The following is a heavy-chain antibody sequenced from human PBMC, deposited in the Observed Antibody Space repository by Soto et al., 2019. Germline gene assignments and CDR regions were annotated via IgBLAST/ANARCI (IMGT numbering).Heavy chain of an antibody. V-gene: IGHV3-30-3*01. J-gene: IGHJ1*01. D-gene: IGHD3-22*01. CDR2: ISHDEGNK. CDR1: GFTFNDYV. CDR3: ATEDERSGSAGTFHH. Sequence: QVQLVEAGGGVVQPGTSLRLSCAGTGFTFNDYVMHWVRQAPGKGLEWVALISHDEGNKHYADSVKGRFTVSRDNSKNPWFLQINSLRDDDSAVYYCATEDERSGSAGTFHHWGQGTLVT.